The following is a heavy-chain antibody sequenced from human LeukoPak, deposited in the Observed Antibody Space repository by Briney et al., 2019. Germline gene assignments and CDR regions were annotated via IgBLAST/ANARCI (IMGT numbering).Heavy chain of an antibody. CDR3: VRDFGESSGYYFDY. V-gene: IGHV3-74*01. CDR2: INGDGSTL. Sequence: GGSLRLSCAASGFIFSRYWMHWVRQAPGKGLVWVSRINGDGSTLSYADSVKGRFTISRDNAKNTLYLQMNSLRAEDTAVYYCVRDFGESSGYYFDYWGQGTLVTVSS. CDR1: GFIFSRYW. D-gene: IGHD3-22*01. J-gene: IGHJ4*02.